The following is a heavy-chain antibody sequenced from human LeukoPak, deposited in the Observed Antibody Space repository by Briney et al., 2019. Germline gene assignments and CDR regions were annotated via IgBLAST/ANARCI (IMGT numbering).Heavy chain of an antibody. J-gene: IGHJ3*02. V-gene: IGHV3-7*01. CDR3: ARGGMVRRVMGAFDI. Sequence: GGSLRLSCAASGFTFSNYWMSWVRQAPGKGLEWVANMKQDGSEKYYVDSVKGRFTVSRDNAKNSLYLQMNSLRAEDTAVFYCARGGMVRRVMGAFDIWGQGTLVTVSS. CDR1: GFTFSNYW. D-gene: IGHD3-10*01. CDR2: MKQDGSEK.